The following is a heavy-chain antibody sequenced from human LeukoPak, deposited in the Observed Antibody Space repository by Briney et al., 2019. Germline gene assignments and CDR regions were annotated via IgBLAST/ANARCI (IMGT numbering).Heavy chain of an antibody. D-gene: IGHD1-1*01. CDR1: GFTFSSYG. V-gene: IGHV3-30*02. CDR2: IRYDGSNK. Sequence: PGGSLRLSCGASGFTFSSYGMHWVRQAPGKGLEWVTFIRYDGSNKYYADSVKGRFTISRDNSKNMVYLQMNSLRTEDTGVYYCAKEPKAQLGMDVWGKGTTVTISS. J-gene: IGHJ6*03. CDR3: AKEPKAQLGMDV.